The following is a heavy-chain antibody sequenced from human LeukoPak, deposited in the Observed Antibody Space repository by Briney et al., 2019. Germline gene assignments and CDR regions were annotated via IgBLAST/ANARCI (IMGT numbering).Heavy chain of an antibody. V-gene: IGHV3-74*01. CDR1: GFSFSGHW. CDR2: ISPTGSTT. J-gene: IGHJ4*02. Sequence: GGSLRLSCTASGFSFSGHWMHWACQLPGKGLVWVSRISPTGSTTSYADSVKGRFTVSRDNAKNTLYLQVNNLRAEDTAVYYCAKAHYWGQGTLVTVSS. CDR3: AKAHY.